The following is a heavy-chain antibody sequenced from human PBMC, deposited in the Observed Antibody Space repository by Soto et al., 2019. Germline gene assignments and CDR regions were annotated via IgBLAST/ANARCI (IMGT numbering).Heavy chain of an antibody. CDR2: ISGSGGST. J-gene: IGHJ3*02. CDR1: GFTFSSYA. Sequence: EVQLLESGGGLVQPGGSLRLSCAASGFTFSSYAMSWVRQAPGKGLEWVSAISGSGGSTYHADSVKARFPISRDNAKTTPYLQMTGLRAEDTVVYYCATAPSTVVAPVAAFEIWGQGTMVTVSS. V-gene: IGHV3-23*01. D-gene: IGHD2-2*01. CDR3: ATAPSTVVAPVAAFEI.